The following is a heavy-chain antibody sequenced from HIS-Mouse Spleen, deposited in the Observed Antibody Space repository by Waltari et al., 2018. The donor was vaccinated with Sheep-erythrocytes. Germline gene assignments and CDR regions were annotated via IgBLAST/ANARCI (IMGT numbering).Heavy chain of an antibody. CDR3: AKETGFYDFWSGYYYYGMDV. Sequence: EVQLLESGGGLVQPGGSLRLSCSASGFTFSSYAMSWVRQAPGKGGWCGEVVSGRGVRTYYADSVKGRFTISRDNSKNTLYLQMNSLRAEDTAVYYCAKETGFYDFWSGYYYYGMDVWGQGTTVTVSS. J-gene: IGHJ6*02. CDR2: VSGRGVRT. CDR1: GFTFSSYA. V-gene: IGHV3-23*01. D-gene: IGHD3-3*01.